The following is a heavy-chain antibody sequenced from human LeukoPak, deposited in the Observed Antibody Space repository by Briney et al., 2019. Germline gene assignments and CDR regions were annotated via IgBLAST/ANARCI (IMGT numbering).Heavy chain of an antibody. V-gene: IGHV3-23*01. Sequence: PGGSLRLSCAASGFTFDNYAMSWVRQAPGKGLEWVSTIRSNGDTTYYADSVKGRFTISRDNSKNTLYLQMNGLRADDTAVYYCAKDHTPLTVVVSHFNYWGQGTLVTVSS. D-gene: IGHD2-15*01. CDR2: IRSNGDTT. J-gene: IGHJ4*02. CDR3: AKDHTPLTVVVSHFNY. CDR1: GFTFDNYA.